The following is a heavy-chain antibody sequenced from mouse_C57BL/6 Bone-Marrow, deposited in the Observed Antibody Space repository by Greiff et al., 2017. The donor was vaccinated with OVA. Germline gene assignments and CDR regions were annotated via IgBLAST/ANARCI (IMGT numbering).Heavy chain of an antibody. CDR1: GFSLTSYG. CDR3: ARREYYAIDY. CDR2: IWSGGST. V-gene: IGHV2-2*01. Sequence: VQLQESGPGLVQPSQSLSITCSVSGFSLTSYGVHWVRQSPGKGLEWLGVIWSGGSTDYNAAFIFRLSISNDNSMRQVFFKVNSLQADDTAIYYCARREYYAIDYWGQGTSVTVSS. J-gene: IGHJ4*01.